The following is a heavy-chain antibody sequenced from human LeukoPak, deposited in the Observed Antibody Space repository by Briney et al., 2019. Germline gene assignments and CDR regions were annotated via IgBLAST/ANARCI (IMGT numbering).Heavy chain of an antibody. D-gene: IGHD6-19*01. J-gene: IGHJ4*02. CDR2: ISSSGSTI. CDR3: ARVGSGWYVVDY. CDR1: GFTFSSYE. Sequence: PGGSLRLSCAASGFTFSSYEMNWVRQAPGKGLEWVSYISSSGSTIYYADSVKGRFTISRDNAKNSLYLQMNSLRAEDTAVYYCARVGSGWYVVDYWGQGTLVTVSS. V-gene: IGHV3-48*03.